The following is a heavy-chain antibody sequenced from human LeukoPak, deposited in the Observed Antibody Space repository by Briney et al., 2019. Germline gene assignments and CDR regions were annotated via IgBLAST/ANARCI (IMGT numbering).Heavy chain of an antibody. Sequence: SETLSLTCAVYGGSFSGYYWSWIRQPPGKGLEWIGEINHSGSTNYNPSLKSRVTISVDTSKNQSSLKLSSVTAADTAVYYCASPEYSSSSWGQGTLVTVPS. V-gene: IGHV4-34*01. CDR2: INHSGST. CDR1: GGSFSGYY. J-gene: IGHJ5*02. D-gene: IGHD6-6*01. CDR3: ASPEYSSSS.